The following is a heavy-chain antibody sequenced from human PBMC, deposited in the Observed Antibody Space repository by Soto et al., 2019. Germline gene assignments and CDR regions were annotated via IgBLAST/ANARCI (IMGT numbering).Heavy chain of an antibody. CDR2: SSGSGGST. V-gene: IGHV3-23*01. J-gene: IGHJ3*02. D-gene: IGHD3-9*01. Sequence: PGGSLRLSCAASGFTFSSYAMSWVRQAPGKGLEWVSASSGSGGSTYYADSVKGRFTISRDNSKNTLYLQMNSLRAEDTAVYYCAKFGYYDILTGPDAFDIWGQGTMVTVSS. CDR1: GFTFSSYA. CDR3: AKFGYYDILTGPDAFDI.